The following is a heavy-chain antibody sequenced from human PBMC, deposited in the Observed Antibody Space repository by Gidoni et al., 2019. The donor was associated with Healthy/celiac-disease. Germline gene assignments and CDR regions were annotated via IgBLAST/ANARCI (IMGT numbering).Heavy chain of an antibody. D-gene: IGHD2-2*03. CDR2: IYHSGST. Sequence: QVQLQESGPGLVKPSETLSLTCAVPGYSISSGYYWGWHRQPPGKGLEWIGSIYHSGSTYYNPSLKSRVTISVDTSKNQFSLKLSSVTAADTAVYYCARDFSTHGSNWGQGTLVTVSS. CDR3: ARDFSTHGSN. J-gene: IGHJ4*02. V-gene: IGHV4-38-2*02. CDR1: GYSISSGYY.